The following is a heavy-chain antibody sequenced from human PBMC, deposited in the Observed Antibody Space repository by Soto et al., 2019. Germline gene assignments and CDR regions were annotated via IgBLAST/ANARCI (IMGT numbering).Heavy chain of an antibody. CDR1: GGTFSSYA. D-gene: IGHD2-15*01. J-gene: IGHJ6*02. CDR2: IIPIFGTA. Sequence: SVKVSCKASGGTFSSYAISWVRQAPGQGLEWMGGIIPIFGTANYAQKFQGRVTITADESTSTAHMELSSLRSEDTAVYYCASPYCSGGSCYGYYYGMDVWGQGTTVTVSS. V-gene: IGHV1-69*13. CDR3: ASPYCSGGSCYGYYYGMDV.